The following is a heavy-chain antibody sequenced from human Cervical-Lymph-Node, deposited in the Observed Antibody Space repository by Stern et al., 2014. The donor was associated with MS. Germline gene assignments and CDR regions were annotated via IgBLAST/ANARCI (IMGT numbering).Heavy chain of an antibody. Sequence: VQLMEPGPGLVGPSETLSLTCPVSGGSISSDYWSWIRKPPGKGLEWIGYIYSSGSTNYNPSLKSRVTISVDTSKNQFSLKLSSVAAADTAVYYCARGRSITPWGRGTLVTVSS. V-gene: IGHV4-59*01. D-gene: IGHD3-10*01. CDR1: GGSISSDY. CDR3: ARGRSITP. CDR2: IYSSGST. J-gene: IGHJ5*02.